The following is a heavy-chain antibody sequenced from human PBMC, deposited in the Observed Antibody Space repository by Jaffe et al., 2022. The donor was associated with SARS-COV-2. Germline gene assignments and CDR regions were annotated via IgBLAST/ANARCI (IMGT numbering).Heavy chain of an antibody. CDR1: GFTFSSYA. CDR3: ARAYASRYYYDSSGGDY. V-gene: IGHV3-23*01. J-gene: IGHJ4*02. Sequence: EVQLLESGGGLVQPGGSLRLSCAASGFTFSSYAMSWVRQAPGKGLEWVSAISGSGGSTYYADSVKGRFTISRDNSKNTLYLQMNSLRAEDTAVYYCARAYASRYYYDSSGGDYWGQGTLVTVSS. CDR2: ISGSGGST. D-gene: IGHD3-22*01.